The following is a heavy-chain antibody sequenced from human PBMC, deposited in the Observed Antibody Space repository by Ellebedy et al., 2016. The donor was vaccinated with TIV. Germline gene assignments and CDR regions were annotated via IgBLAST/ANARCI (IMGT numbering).Heavy chain of an antibody. J-gene: IGHJ4*02. CDR3: AKDNVWGSYRSY. CDR1: GFTFSSYA. V-gene: IGHV3-23*01. D-gene: IGHD3-16*02. Sequence: GESLKISXAASGFTFSSYAMSWVRQAPGKGLEWVSAISGSGGSTYYADSVKGRFTISRDNSKNTLYLQMNSLRAEDTAVYYCAKDNVWGSYRSYWGQGTLVTVSS. CDR2: ISGSGGST.